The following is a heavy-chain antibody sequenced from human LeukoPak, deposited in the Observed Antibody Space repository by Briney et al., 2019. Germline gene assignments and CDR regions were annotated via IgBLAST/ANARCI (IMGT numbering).Heavy chain of an antibody. D-gene: IGHD2-15*01. J-gene: IGHJ4*02. Sequence: AASVKVSCKASGGTFSSYAISWVRQAPGQGLEWMGGNIPIFGTANYAQKFQGRVTITADESTSTAYMEPSSLRSEDTAVYYCASNQYCSGGSCYSDWGQGTLVTVSS. V-gene: IGHV1-69*13. CDR1: GGTFSSYA. CDR3: ASNQYCSGGSCYSD. CDR2: NIPIFGTA.